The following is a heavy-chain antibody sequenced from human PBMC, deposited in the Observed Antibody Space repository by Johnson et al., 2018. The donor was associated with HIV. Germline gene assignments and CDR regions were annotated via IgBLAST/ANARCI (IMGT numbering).Heavy chain of an antibody. Sequence: QVQLVESGGGVVRPGGSLRLSCAASGFTFSSYWMSWVRQAPGKGLEWVAYIRSDGSDKKYVDSVKGRFTISRDNSKNTVYLQMNSLRDEDTSVYYCTIWRWGWAGQEALDIWGPGTMVTVSS. CDR1: GFTFSSYW. J-gene: IGHJ3*02. CDR2: IRSDGSDK. V-gene: IGHV3-30*02. CDR3: TIWRWGWAGQEALDI. D-gene: IGHD5-24*01.